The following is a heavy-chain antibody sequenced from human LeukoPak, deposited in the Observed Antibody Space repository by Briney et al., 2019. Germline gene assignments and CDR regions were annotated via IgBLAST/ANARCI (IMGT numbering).Heavy chain of an antibody. CDR3: ARAGYCTNGVCYRKKYNWFDP. Sequence: SETLSLTCTVSGGSINTPNYYWGWIRQTPGKGLEWIGNIFYSGGTYYSPSLTSRVTISLDTSRNQFSLKLNSVTAADTAVYYCARAGYCTNGVCYRKKYNWFDPWGQGTLVTVSS. CDR1: GGSINTPNYY. CDR2: IFYSGGT. J-gene: IGHJ5*02. V-gene: IGHV4-39*07. D-gene: IGHD2-8*01.